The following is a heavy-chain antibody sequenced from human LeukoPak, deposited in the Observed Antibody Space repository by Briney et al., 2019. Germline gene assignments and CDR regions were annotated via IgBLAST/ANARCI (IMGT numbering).Heavy chain of an antibody. CDR1: GFTFSSYA. Sequence: GGSLRLSCAASGFTFSSYAMHWVRQAPGKGLEWVAVISYDGSNKYYADSVKGRFTISRDNSKNTLYLQMNSLRAEDTAVYYCARDARPYAVLRFLEWLSNVDYWGQGTLVTVSS. CDR3: ARDARPYAVLRFLEWLSNVDY. D-gene: IGHD3-3*01. J-gene: IGHJ4*02. V-gene: IGHV3-30-3*01. CDR2: ISYDGSNK.